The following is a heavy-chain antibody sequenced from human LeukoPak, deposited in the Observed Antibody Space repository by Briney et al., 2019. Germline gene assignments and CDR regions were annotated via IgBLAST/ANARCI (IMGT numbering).Heavy chain of an antibody. V-gene: IGHV4-59*01. CDR1: GGSIRGYY. Sequence: SETLSLTCTVSGGSIRGYYWSWIRQPPGKSLEWIGYIYYSGGTNYNPSLNSRVTISVDTSRNQFSLKLSSVTAADTAVYYCASTRNYDILTGPTFDYWGQGTLVTVSS. CDR3: ASTRNYDILTGPTFDY. CDR2: IYYSGGT. D-gene: IGHD3-9*01. J-gene: IGHJ4*02.